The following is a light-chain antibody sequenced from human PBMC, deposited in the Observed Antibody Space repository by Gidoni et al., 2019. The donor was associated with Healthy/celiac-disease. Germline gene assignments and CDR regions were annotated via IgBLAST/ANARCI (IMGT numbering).Light chain of an antibody. Sequence: DIQMNQSPSSLSASVGDRVTITCRASQGISNYLAWYQQKPGKVPKLLIYAASTLQSMVPYRFSGSGAGTDFTITISSLQPEDVATYYCQKYNSAPRTFXXXTKVEIK. V-gene: IGKV1-27*01. CDR3: QKYNSAPRT. CDR2: AAS. CDR1: QGISNY. J-gene: IGKJ1*01.